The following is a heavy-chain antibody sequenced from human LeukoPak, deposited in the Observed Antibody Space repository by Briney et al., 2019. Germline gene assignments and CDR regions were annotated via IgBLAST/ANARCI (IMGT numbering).Heavy chain of an antibody. CDR3: AKPDPGIAVAGSYFYY. V-gene: IGHV3-23*01. CDR2: ISGSGGST. D-gene: IGHD6-19*01. CDR1: GFTFSSYA. J-gene: IGHJ4*02. Sequence: GGSLRLSCAASGFTFSSYAMSWVRQAPGKGLEWVSAISGSGGSTYYADSVKGRFTISRDNSKNTLYLQMNSLRAEDTAVYYCAKPDPGIAVAGSYFYYWGQGTLVTVSS.